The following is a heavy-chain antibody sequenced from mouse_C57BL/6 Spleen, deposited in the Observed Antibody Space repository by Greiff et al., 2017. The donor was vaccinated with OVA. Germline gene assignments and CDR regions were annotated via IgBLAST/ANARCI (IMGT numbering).Heavy chain of an antibody. D-gene: IGHD3-2*02. V-gene: IGHV5-17*01. CDR1: GFTFSDYG. CDR3: ARVAQAGFDY. J-gene: IGHJ2*01. CDR2: ISSGSSTI. Sequence: DVMLVESGGGLVKPGGSLKLSCAASGFTFSDYGMNWVRQAPEKGLEWVAYISSGSSTIYYADTVKGRFTISRDNAKNTLFLQMTSLRSEDTAMYYCARVAQAGFDYWGQGTTLTVSS.